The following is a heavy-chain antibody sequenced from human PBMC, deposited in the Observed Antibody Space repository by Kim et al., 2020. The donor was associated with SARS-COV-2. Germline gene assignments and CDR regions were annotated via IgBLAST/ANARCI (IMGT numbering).Heavy chain of an antibody. V-gene: IGHV1-3*01. CDR1: GYTFTSYA. CDR3: ARAYSSSWNYYGMDV. CDR2: INAGNGNT. D-gene: IGHD6-13*01. Sequence: ASVKVSCKASGYTFTSYAMHWVRQAPGQRLEWMGWINAGNGNTKYSQKFQGRVTITRDTSASTAYMELSSLRSEDTAVYYCARAYSSSWNYYGMDVWGQGTTVTVSS. J-gene: IGHJ6*02.